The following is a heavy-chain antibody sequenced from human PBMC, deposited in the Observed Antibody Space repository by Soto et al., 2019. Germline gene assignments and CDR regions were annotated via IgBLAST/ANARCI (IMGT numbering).Heavy chain of an antibody. Sequence: SETLSLTCAVSGYSISSGNYWAWIRQPPGKGLEWIGTINHSGSPYHNPSLKSRVTISVDSSKNQFSLTLTSVTVADTAVYYCARRYAPRYSSGNNHFDLWGQGTLVTVSS. V-gene: IGHV4-38-2*01. CDR3: ARRYAPRYSSGNNHFDL. D-gene: IGHD6-19*01. J-gene: IGHJ4*02. CDR2: INHSGSP. CDR1: GYSISSGNY.